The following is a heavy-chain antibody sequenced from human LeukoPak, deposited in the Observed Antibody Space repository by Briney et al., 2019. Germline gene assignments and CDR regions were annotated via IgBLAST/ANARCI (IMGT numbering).Heavy chain of an antibody. D-gene: IGHD2-15*01. J-gene: IGHJ4*02. Sequence: ASVKVSCKASGYTFTSYAMHWVRQAPGQRLEWMGWINAGNGNTKYSQKFQGRVTITRDTSASTAYMELSSLRSEDTAVYYCARPYCSGGSCYSKPPNYWGQGTLVTVSS. CDR3: ARPYCSGGSCYSKPPNY. CDR2: INAGNGNT. V-gene: IGHV1-3*01. CDR1: GYTFTSYA.